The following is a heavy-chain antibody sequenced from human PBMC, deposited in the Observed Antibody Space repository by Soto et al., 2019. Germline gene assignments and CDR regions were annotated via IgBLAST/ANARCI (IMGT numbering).Heavy chain of an antibody. D-gene: IGHD6-19*01. CDR2: ISYDGSNK. J-gene: IGHJ6*02. CDR3: ARDLPDQSSGWYFPVTHFYYYYGMDV. CDR1: GFTFSSYG. V-gene: IGHV3-30*03. Sequence: QVQLVESGGGVVQPGRSLRLSCAASGFTFSSYGMHWVRQAPGKGLEWVAVISYDGSNKYYADSVKGRFTISRDNSKNTLYLQMNSLRAEDTAVYYCARDLPDQSSGWYFPVTHFYYYYGMDVWGQGTTVTVSS.